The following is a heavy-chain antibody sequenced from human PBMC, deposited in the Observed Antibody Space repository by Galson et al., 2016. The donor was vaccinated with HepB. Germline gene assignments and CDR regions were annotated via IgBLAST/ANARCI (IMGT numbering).Heavy chain of an antibody. CDR1: GFTFSSYA. D-gene: IGHD3-10*01. CDR3: AKVWFGEGFFDY. CDR2: ISTRGGST. J-gene: IGHJ4*02. V-gene: IGHV3-23*01. Sequence: SLRLSCAASGFTFSSYAMSWVRQAPGKGLEWVSAISTRGGSTYYADSVKGRFIISRDNSMNTLYLQMNSLRAEDTAVYYCAKVWFGEGFFDYWGQGTLVTVSS.